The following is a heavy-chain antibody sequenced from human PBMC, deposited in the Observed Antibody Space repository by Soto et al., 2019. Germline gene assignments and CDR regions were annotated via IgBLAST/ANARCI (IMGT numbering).Heavy chain of an antibody. CDR1: GFTFSSYW. CDR3: ARPRGTGSSAFDI. J-gene: IGHJ3*02. CDR2: INTDGSRT. Sequence: EVQLVESGGDLVQSGGSLRLSCAASGFTFSSYWMHWVRQAPGKGLVGVSRINTDGSRTDYADSVKGRFTISRDNAKNTLYLQMNSLRAEDTAVYYCARPRGTGSSAFDIRGQGTMVTVSS. V-gene: IGHV3-74*01. D-gene: IGHD1-1*01.